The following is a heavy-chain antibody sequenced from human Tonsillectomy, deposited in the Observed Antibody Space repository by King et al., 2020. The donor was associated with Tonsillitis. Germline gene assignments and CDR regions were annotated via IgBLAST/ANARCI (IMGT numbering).Heavy chain of an antibody. CDR1: GDSVSSYGFY. J-gene: IGHJ5*01. CDR3: ARDLTGEAGWFDP. Sequence: QLQESGPGLVKPSETLSLTCSVSGDSVSSYGFYWSWIRQPPGKGLEWIGHSSYSGNTNYNPPLKTRVNISLDTSTNQFSLNLISVTAADTAVYYCARDLTGEAGWFDPWGPGSLVIVSS. V-gene: IGHV4-61*08. D-gene: IGHD3-9*01. CDR2: SSYSGNT.